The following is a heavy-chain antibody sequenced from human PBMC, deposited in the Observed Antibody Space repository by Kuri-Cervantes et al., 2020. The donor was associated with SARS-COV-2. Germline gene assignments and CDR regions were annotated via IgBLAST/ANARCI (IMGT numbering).Heavy chain of an antibody. CDR1: GYTLTELS. V-gene: IGHV1-24*01. CDR3: ATAKIAVNYFDY. J-gene: IGHJ4*02. D-gene: IGHD6-19*01. Sequence: ASVKVTCKVSGYTLTELSMHWVRQAPGKGLEWMGGFDPEDGETTYAQKFQGRVTMTEDTSTDTAYMELSSLRSEDTAVYYCATAKIAVNYFDYWGQGTLVTVSS. CDR2: FDPEDGET.